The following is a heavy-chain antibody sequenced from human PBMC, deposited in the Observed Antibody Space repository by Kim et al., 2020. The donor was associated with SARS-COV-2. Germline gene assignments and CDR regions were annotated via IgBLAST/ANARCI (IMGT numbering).Heavy chain of an antibody. CDR1: GFSFGDYT. CDR2: IRSKAYGGTA. CDR3: TRSHYYDRSGFSPY. Sequence: GGSLRLSCIASGFSFGDYTMTWVRQAPGKGLEWVGFIRSKAYGGTAEYAASVKGRFTITRDDSKIIAYLQMNSLKTEDTAVYYCTRSHYYDRSGFSPYWGQGSLVTVSS. V-gene: IGHV3-49*04. D-gene: IGHD3-22*01. J-gene: IGHJ4*02.